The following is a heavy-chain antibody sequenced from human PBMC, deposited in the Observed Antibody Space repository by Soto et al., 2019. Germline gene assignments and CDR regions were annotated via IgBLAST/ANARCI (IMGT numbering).Heavy chain of an antibody. V-gene: IGHV3-23*01. Sequence: PGGSLRLSCAASGFTFSSYGMNWVRQAPGKGLEWVSVISGSGENTYYADSVKGRFTISRDNSKNTLHLQMNSLRPEDTAVYYCATGRYYHATTGYFHYWGQGTLVTVSS. J-gene: IGHJ4*02. CDR2: ISGSGENT. CDR1: GFTFSSYG. D-gene: IGHD3-9*01. CDR3: ATGRYYHATTGYFHY.